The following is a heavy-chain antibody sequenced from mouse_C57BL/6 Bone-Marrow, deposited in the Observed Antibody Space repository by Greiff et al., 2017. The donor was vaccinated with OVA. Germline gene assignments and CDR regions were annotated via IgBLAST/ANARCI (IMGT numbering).Heavy chain of an antibody. D-gene: IGHD1-1*01. V-gene: IGHV14-4*01. CDR3: TPYYYGSKGDY. Sequence: VQLQQSGAELVRPGASVKLSCTASGFNFKDDYMHWVKQRPEQGLEWIGWIDPENGDTAYASKFQGKATITADTSSNTAYLQLSSLTSEDTAVYYCTPYYYGSKGDYWGQGTTLTVSA. J-gene: IGHJ2*01. CDR2: IDPENGDT. CDR1: GFNFKDDY.